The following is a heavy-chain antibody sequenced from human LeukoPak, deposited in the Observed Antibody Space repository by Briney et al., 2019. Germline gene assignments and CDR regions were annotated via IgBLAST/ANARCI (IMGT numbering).Heavy chain of an antibody. D-gene: IGHD4-17*01. V-gene: IGHV3-33*01. Sequence: RRPLRLSCAASGFTFSSYGMHWVRQAPGKGLEWVAVIWYDGSNKYYADSVKGRFTISRDNSKSTLYLQMNSLRAEDTAVYYCARDLTGATVTTYFDYWGQGTLVTVS. J-gene: IGHJ4*02. CDR2: IWYDGSNK. CDR1: GFTFSSYG. CDR3: ARDLTGATVTTYFDY.